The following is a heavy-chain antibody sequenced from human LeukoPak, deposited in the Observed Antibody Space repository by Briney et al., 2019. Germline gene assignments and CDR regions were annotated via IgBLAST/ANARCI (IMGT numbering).Heavy chain of an antibody. CDR2: ISAYNGNT. CDR3: ATSVNFWSQFDP. D-gene: IGHD3-3*01. J-gene: IGHJ5*02. CDR1: GYTFTSYG. Sequence: ASVKASCKASGYTFTSYGISWVRQAPGQGLEWMGWISAYNGNTNYAQKFQGRVTLTTDTSTSTAFMELRSLTSDDTAVYYCATSVNFWSQFDPWGQGTLVTVSS. V-gene: IGHV1-18*01.